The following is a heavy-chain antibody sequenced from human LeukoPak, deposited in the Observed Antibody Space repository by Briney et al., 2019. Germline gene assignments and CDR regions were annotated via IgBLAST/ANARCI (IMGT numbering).Heavy chain of an antibody. CDR2: INPDGSER. V-gene: IGHV3-7*03. J-gene: IGHJ6*02. CDR3: TRDLAAVPGPRMDV. D-gene: IGHD6-19*01. CDR1: GFTFNSSW. Sequence: GGSLRLSCAASGFTFNSSWMHWVRQAPGKGLEWVALINPDGSERYYVDSVKGRFTISRDNAKNSLYLQMDSLRDDDTAMYFCTRDLAAVPGPRMDVWGQGTTVTVSS.